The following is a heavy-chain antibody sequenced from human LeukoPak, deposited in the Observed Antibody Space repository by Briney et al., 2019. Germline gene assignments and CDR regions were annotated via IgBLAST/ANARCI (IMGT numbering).Heavy chain of an antibody. CDR1: GFTFISYS. Sequence: GGSLTLSCAASGFTFISYSMNWVRQAPGKGREWVSYISSSSSYIYYADSVKGRFTISRDNAKNSLYLQMNSLGAEDTAVYYCARVPSDYWGQGTLVTVSS. CDR3: ARVPSDY. V-gene: IGHV3-21*01. J-gene: IGHJ4*02. CDR2: ISSSSSYI.